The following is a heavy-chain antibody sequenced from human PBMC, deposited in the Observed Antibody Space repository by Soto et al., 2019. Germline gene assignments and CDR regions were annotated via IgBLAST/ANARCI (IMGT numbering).Heavy chain of an antibody. Sequence: SLRLSCAASGFTFSSYGMHWVRQAPGKGLEWVAVIWYDGSNKYYADSVKGRFTISRDNSKNTLYLQMNSLRAEDTAVYYCARDRGSYYNVYYYYGMDVWGQGTTVTVSS. CDR3: ARDRGSYYNVYYYYGMDV. D-gene: IGHD3-10*01. CDR1: GFTFSSYG. V-gene: IGHV3-33*01. J-gene: IGHJ6*02. CDR2: IWYDGSNK.